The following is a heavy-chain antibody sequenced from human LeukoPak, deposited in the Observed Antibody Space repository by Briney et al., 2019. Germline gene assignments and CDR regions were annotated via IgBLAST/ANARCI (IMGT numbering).Heavy chain of an antibody. CDR3: ARAPSNGWEFDY. J-gene: IGHJ4*02. CDR2: IRNSSSYI. Sequence: GGSLRLSCAASGFTFSDYNMNWVRQAPGKGLEWVSSIRNSSSYIYYADSVKGRFTISRDNAKNSLYLQMNSLRAEDTAVYYCARAPSNGWEFDYWGQGTLVTVSS. D-gene: IGHD6-19*01. CDR1: GFTFSDYN. V-gene: IGHV3-21*01.